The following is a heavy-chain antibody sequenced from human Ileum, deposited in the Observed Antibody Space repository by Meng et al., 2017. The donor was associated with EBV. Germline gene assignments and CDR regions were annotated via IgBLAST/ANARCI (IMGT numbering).Heavy chain of an antibody. J-gene: IGHJ4*02. D-gene: IGHD7-27*01. CDR2: ISTDGGTI. CDR3: ARGTPRAELGTDY. CDR1: GFTFSDSY. V-gene: IGHV3-11*01. Sequence: QVQVVESGGGLVKPGGSLRPSCAVSGFTFSDSYMNWTRQAPGKGLEWISYISTDGGTIHYRDSVKGRFTISRDNTKNSLYLQMNSLRADDTAVYYCARGTPRAELGTDYWGQGTLVTVSS.